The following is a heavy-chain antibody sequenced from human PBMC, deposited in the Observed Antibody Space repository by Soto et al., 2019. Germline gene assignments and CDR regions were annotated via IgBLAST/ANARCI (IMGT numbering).Heavy chain of an antibody. Sequence: GGSLRLSCAASGFTFSSYAMSWVRQAPGKGLEWVSAISGSGGSTYYADSVKGRFTISRDNSKNTLYLQMNSLGAEDTAVYYCAKDRAPRSGNDAFDIWGQGTMVTVSS. CDR1: GFTFSSYA. V-gene: IGHV3-23*01. J-gene: IGHJ3*02. D-gene: IGHD3-10*01. CDR3: AKDRAPRSGNDAFDI. CDR2: ISGSGGST.